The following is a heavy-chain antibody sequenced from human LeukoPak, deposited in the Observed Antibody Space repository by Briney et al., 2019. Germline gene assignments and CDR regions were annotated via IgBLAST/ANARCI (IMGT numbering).Heavy chain of an antibody. Sequence: GGSLRLSCAASGFTFSSYWMHWVRQAPGKGPVWVSRVDVHGQGTAYADSVKGRFTISRDNAKNTLSLQMNSLSAEDTAVYYCARSNYGSTTFYYHLDLWGQGTLVTVSS. J-gene: IGHJ5*02. CDR3: ARSNYGSTTFYYHLDL. CDR1: GFTFSSYW. D-gene: IGHD2/OR15-2a*01. CDR2: VDVHGQGT. V-gene: IGHV3-74*01.